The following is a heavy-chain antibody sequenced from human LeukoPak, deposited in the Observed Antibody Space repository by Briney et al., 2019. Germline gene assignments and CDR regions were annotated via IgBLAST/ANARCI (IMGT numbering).Heavy chain of an antibody. CDR3: ARTQYSSSLNFDY. CDR2: IYYSGST. CDR1: GGSISSGGYY. V-gene: IGHV4-31*03. Sequence: RTSETLSLTCTVSGGSISSGGYYWSWIRQHPGKGLEWIGYIYYSGSTYYNPSLKSRVTISVDTSKNQFSLKLSSVTAADTAVYYCARTQYSSSLNFDYWGQGTLVTVSS. D-gene: IGHD6-6*01. J-gene: IGHJ4*02.